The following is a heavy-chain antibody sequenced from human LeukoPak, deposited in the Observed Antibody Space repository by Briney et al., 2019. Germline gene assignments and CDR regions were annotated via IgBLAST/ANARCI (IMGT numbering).Heavy chain of an antibody. Sequence: SETLSLTCAVSGGSISSSNWWSWVLQPPGKGLEWIGEIYHSGSTNYNPSLKSRVTISVDKSKNQFSLKLSSVTAADTAVYYCARARIAAAVGADYWGQGTLVTVSS. CDR2: IYHSGST. D-gene: IGHD6-13*01. J-gene: IGHJ4*02. V-gene: IGHV4-4*02. CDR3: ARARIAAAVGADY. CDR1: GGSISSSNW.